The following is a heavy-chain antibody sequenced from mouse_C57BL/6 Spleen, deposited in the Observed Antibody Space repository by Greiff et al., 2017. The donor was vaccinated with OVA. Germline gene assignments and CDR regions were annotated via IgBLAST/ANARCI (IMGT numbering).Heavy chain of an antibody. D-gene: IGHD3-2*02. CDR3: ARSGYAMDY. Sequence: VQLQQSGAELVRPGASVKLSCKASGYTFTDYYINWVKQRPGQGLEWIARIYPGSGNTYYNEKFKGKATLTAEKSSSTAYMQLSSLTSEDSAVSFCARSGYAMDYWGQGTSVTVSS. CDR1: GYTFTDYY. V-gene: IGHV1-76*01. J-gene: IGHJ4*01. CDR2: IYPGSGNT.